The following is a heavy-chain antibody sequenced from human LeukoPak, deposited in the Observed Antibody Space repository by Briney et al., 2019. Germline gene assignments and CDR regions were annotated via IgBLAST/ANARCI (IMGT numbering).Heavy chain of an antibody. CDR1: GGSFSGYY. V-gene: IGHV4-34*01. CDR3: AKARHYGDYVSSFDY. Sequence: PSETLSLTCAVYGGSFSGYYWNWIRQPPGKGLEWIGEINQSGSTNYNPSLKSRVTISVDTSKNHFSLKLNSVTAADTAVYYCAKARHYGDYVSSFDYWGREPCSPSPQ. CDR2: INQSGST. J-gene: IGHJ4*02. D-gene: IGHD4-17*01.